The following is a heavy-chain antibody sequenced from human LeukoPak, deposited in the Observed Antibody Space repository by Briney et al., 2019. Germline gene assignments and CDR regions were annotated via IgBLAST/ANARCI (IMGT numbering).Heavy chain of an antibody. V-gene: IGHV3-30*04. CDR2: ISYDGTNK. D-gene: IGHD4-17*01. CDR1: GFTFSTYA. J-gene: IGHJ4*02. Sequence: PGGSLRLSCAASGFTFSTYAMHWVRQAPGKGLQWVAVISYDGTNKYYADSVKGRFTISRDNSTNTLYLQLNSLRTEDTAVYYCARDRRQYGDLDFWGQGTLVTVSS. CDR3: ARDRRQYGDLDF.